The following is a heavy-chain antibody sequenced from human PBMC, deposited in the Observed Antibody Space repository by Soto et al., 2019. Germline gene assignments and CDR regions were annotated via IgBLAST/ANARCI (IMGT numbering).Heavy chain of an antibody. CDR1: GFTFTNYP. CDR3: ARDRAIDDAFDI. Sequence: QVQLVESGGGVVQPGGSLRLSCAASGFTFTNYPMYWVRQAPGKGLEWVALISFDGSNKYAASVKGRFTISRDNSKNALYLQMASLRPEDRAVYYCARDRAIDDAFDIWGQGTMVTVSS. V-gene: IGHV3-30-3*01. J-gene: IGHJ3*02. CDR2: ISFDGSNK.